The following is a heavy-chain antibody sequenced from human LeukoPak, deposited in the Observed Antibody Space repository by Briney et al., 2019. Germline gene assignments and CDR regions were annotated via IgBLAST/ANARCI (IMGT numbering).Heavy chain of an antibody. CDR3: ARHRSGGSQDDAFDI. V-gene: IGHV3-48*01. D-gene: IGHD2-15*01. J-gene: IGHJ3*02. CDR1: GFTFSTYS. Sequence: GGSLRLSCAASGFTFSTYSMNWVRQAPGKGLEWVSDIDSGSNNIHYADSVKGRFTISRDDAKNSLYLQMDSLRAEDTAVYYCARHRSGGSQDDAFDIWGQGTMVTISS. CDR2: IDSGSNNI.